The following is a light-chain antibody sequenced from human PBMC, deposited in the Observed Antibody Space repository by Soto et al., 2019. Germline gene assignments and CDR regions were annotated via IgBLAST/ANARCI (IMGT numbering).Light chain of an antibody. CDR2: DAS. CDR3: LQRSNWPPT. J-gene: IGKJ1*01. V-gene: IGKV3-11*01. Sequence: EIVLTQSPATLSLSPGERATLSCRASQGVSSYLAWYQQIPGQAPTLLIYDASNRSTGIPARFSGSGSGTDFTLTISILEPEDCALYYCLQRSNWPPTFGQRTKVAVK. CDR1: QGVSSY.